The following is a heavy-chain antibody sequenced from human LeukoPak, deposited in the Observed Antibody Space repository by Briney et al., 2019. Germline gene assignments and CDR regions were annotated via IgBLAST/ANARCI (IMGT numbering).Heavy chain of an antibody. V-gene: IGHV4-59*01. CDR2: IYYSGST. Sequence: SETLSLTCTVSGGSISSYYWSWTRQPPGKGLEWIGYIYYSGSTNYNPSLKSRVTISVDTSKNQFSLKLSSVTAADTAVYYCARGEVAAIPLDYWGQGTLVTVSS. CDR3: ARGEVAAIPLDY. D-gene: IGHD2-21*02. J-gene: IGHJ4*02. CDR1: GGSISSYY.